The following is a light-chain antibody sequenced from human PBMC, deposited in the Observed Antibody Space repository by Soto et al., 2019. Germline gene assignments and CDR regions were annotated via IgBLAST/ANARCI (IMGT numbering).Light chain of an antibody. J-gene: IGKJ5*01. V-gene: IGKV1-5*01. Sequence: DLQMTPSPSTLSASVGDTVTVTCRASQSVSGWLAWYQQKPGEAPKLLIYDASNLATGVPSRFSGSGSGTDFTFTISSLQPEDFATYYCQQYHNFPITFGQGTRLEIK. CDR3: QQYHNFPIT. CDR1: QSVSGW. CDR2: DAS.